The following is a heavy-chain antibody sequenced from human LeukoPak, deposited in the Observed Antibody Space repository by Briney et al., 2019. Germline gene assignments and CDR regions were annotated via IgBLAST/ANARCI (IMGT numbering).Heavy chain of an antibody. CDR2: INDSGST. J-gene: IGHJ6*03. V-gene: IGHV4-34*01. CDR1: GVSFSGYY. CDR3: ARVIAARFSKYYSYYYMDV. Sequence: SETLSLSCAVYGVSFSGYYWSWIRQPPGKGLEWIWEINDSGSTNYNPSLKSRVTISVDTSKNQFSLKLSSVTAADTAVYYCARVIAARFSKYYSYYYMDVWGNGTTVTVSS. D-gene: IGHD6-6*01.